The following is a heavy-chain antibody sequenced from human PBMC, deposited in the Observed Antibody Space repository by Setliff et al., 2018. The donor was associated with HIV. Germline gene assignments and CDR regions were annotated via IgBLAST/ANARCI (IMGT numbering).Heavy chain of an antibody. V-gene: IGHV3-30*04. CDR2: ISYDGSDK. Sequence: GESLKISCAASGFTFSNYGTHWVRQAPGKGLEWVAVISYDGSDKYYADSVKGRFTVSRDNSKNTLYLQMNSPRTEDTAVYFCARPASDYYDRSGYAEYFQHWGQGTLVTVSS. CDR1: GFTFSNYG. J-gene: IGHJ1*01. D-gene: IGHD3-22*01. CDR3: ARPASDYYDRSGYAEYFQH.